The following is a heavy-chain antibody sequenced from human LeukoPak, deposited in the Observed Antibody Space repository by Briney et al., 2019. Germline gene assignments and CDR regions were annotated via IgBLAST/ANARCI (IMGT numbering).Heavy chain of an antibody. CDR1: GFTFSSYW. CDR3: AKAVGSSSGYYPFDY. J-gene: IGHJ4*02. D-gene: IGHD3-22*01. CDR2: INSDGSST. Sequence: PGGSLRLSCAASGFTFSSYWMHWVRQAPGKGLVWVSRINSDGSSTSYADSVKGRFTISRDNAKNTLYLQMNSLRAEDTAVYYCAKAVGSSSGYYPFDYWGQGTLVTVSS. V-gene: IGHV3-74*01.